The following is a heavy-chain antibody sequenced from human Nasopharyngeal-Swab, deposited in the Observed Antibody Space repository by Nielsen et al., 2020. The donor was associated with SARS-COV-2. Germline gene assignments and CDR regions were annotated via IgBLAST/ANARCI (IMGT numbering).Heavy chain of an antibody. CDR2: ISSSSSYI. J-gene: IGHJ5*02. CDR3: AVSSWQDFDP. V-gene: IGHV3-21*01. D-gene: IGHD6-13*01. Sequence: GESLKISCAASGFTFSNAWMNWVRQAPGKGLEWVSSISSSSSYIYYADSVKGRFTISRDNAKNSLYLQMNSLRAEDTAVYYCAVSSWQDFDPWGQGTLVTVSS. CDR1: GFTFSNAW.